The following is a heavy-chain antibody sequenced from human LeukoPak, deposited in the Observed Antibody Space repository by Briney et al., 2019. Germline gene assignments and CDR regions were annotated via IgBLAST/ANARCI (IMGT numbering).Heavy chain of an antibody. J-gene: IGHJ4*02. Sequence: SETLSLTCTVSGGSISSSSYYWGWIRQPPGKGLEWIGSIYYSGSTYYNPSLKSRVTISVDTSKNQFSLKLSSVTAADTAVYYCARRTYGSGWYSRGYFDYWGQGTLVTVSS. CDR2: IYYSGST. CDR1: GGSISSSSYY. D-gene: IGHD6-19*01. V-gene: IGHV4-39*07. CDR3: ARRTYGSGWYSRGYFDY.